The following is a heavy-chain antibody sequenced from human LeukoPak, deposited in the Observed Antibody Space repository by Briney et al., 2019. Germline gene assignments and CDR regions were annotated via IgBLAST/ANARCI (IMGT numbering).Heavy chain of an antibody. Sequence: GGPLRLSCAASGFTVSSNLMSWVRQAPGGGLEWVSLLYSAGSTYYAGSVKGRFTISRDSSKNTLYLQMNSLRAEDTAVYYCARVAGWGLDYWGQGTLVTVSS. V-gene: IGHV3-66*01. J-gene: IGHJ4*02. D-gene: IGHD2-21*02. CDR3: ARVAGWGLDY. CDR1: GFTVSSNL. CDR2: LYSAGST.